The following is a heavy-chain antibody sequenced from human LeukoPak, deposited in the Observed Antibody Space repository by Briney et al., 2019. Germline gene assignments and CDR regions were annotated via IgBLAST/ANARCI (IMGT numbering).Heavy chain of an antibody. Sequence: GGSLRLSCEGSAFIFSGHWMNWVRQTPGKGLEWVASIKEDGSGRQYVDSVKGRFSISRDNTKGSLFLQLNSLRAEDTAVYYCARADAYCGGDCSDDYWGQGTLVTVSS. D-gene: IGHD2-21*02. CDR3: ARADAYCGGDCSDDY. V-gene: IGHV3-7*03. CDR2: IKEDGSGR. CDR1: AFIFSGHW. J-gene: IGHJ4*02.